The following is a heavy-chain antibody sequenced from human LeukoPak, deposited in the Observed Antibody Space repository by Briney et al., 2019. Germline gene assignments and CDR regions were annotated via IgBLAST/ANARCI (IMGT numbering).Heavy chain of an antibody. D-gene: IGHD6-13*01. V-gene: IGHV7-4-1*02. CDR3: AREDASSWDY. Sequence: ASVKVSCKASGYTFISYGMNWVRQAPGQGLEWMGWINANTGNPTYAQGFTGRFVFSLDTSVSTAYLQISSLKAEDTAVYYCAREDASSWDYWGQGILVTVSS. J-gene: IGHJ4*02. CDR1: GYTFISYG. CDR2: INANTGNP.